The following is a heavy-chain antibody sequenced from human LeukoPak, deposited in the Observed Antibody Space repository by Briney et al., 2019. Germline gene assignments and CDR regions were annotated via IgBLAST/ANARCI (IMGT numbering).Heavy chain of an antibody. CDR2: IWYDGSNK. CDR3: ARDKEAVAVYYFDY. V-gene: IGHV3-33*01. J-gene: IGHJ4*02. CDR1: GFTFSIYG. Sequence: GGSLRLSCAASGFTFSIYGMHWVRQAPGKGLEWVAVIWYDGSNKYYADSVKGRFTISRDNSKNTLYLQMNSLRAEDTAVYYCARDKEAVAVYYFDYWGQGTLVTVSS. D-gene: IGHD6-19*01.